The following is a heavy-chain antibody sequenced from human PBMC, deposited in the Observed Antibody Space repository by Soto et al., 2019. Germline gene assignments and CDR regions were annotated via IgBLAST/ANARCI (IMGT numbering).Heavy chain of an antibody. Sequence: ASVKVSCKDSGYPLSTNGISWVRQAPGQGLEWMGWISGYNGDANYAQKFQGRVTMTIDTSTTTAYLELRRLTYDDTAVYFCAKNGHPPYYYYGMDVWGQGTTVTVSS. D-gene: IGHD2-8*01. V-gene: IGHV1-18*01. CDR2: ISGYNGDA. J-gene: IGHJ6*02. CDR3: AKNGHPPYYYYGMDV. CDR1: GYPLSTNG.